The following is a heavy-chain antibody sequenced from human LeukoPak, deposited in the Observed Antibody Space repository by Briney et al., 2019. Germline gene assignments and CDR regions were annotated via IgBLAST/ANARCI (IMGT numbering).Heavy chain of an antibody. J-gene: IGHJ4*02. Sequence: SETLSLTCTVSGGSISTYYWSWIRQPPGKGLEWIGHIYYTGRTNYNPSLKSRVTISVDTSKNQFSLKLSSVTAADTAVYYCARAGGYYDSSGYYFYWGQGTLVTVSS. CDR1: GGSISTYY. CDR2: IYYTGRT. D-gene: IGHD3-22*01. CDR3: ARAGGYYDSSGYYFY. V-gene: IGHV4-59*01.